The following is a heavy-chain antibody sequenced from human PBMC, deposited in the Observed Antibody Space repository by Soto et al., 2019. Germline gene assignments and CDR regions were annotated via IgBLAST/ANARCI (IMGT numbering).Heavy chain of an antibody. CDR1: GYAFTTYG. CDR3: ARGRDGDY. D-gene: IGHD6-6*01. J-gene: IGHJ4*02. V-gene: IGHV1-18*01. Sequence: QVHLVQSGAEVKKPGASVKVSCKGSGYAFTTYGITWVRQAPGQGLEWMGWISAHNGNTNYAQKLQGRVTVTRDTPTGTTYMELRSLGSDHSAGYYCARGRDGDYWGQGALVTVSS. CDR2: ISAHNGNT.